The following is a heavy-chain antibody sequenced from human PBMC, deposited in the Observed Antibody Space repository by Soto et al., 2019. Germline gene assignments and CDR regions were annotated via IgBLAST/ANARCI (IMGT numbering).Heavy chain of an antibody. CDR1: GYTFTSYG. D-gene: IGHD6-13*01. J-gene: IGHJ6*02. CDR2: ISAYNGNT. Sequence: ASVKVSCKASGYTFTSYGISWVRQAPGQGLEWMGWISAYNGNTNYAQKLQGRVTMTTDTSTSTAYMELRSLRSDDTAVYYCARRGTAAAGMGLFYYGMDVWGQGTTVTVSS. V-gene: IGHV1-18*04. CDR3: ARRGTAAAGMGLFYYGMDV.